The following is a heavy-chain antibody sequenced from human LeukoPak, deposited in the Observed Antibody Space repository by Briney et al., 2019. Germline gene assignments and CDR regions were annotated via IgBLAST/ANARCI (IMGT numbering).Heavy chain of an antibody. D-gene: IGHD3-22*01. J-gene: IGHJ4*02. CDR3: ARVFSYYDSSGYPY. CDR1: GASISSTKW. V-gene: IGHV4-4*02. Sequence: SETLSLTCAVSGASISSTKWWTWVRQPPGKGLEWIGEINHSGSANYNPSLKSRVTISVDTSKNQFSLKLGSVTAADTAVYYCARVFSYYDSSGYPYWGQGTLVTVSS. CDR2: INHSGSA.